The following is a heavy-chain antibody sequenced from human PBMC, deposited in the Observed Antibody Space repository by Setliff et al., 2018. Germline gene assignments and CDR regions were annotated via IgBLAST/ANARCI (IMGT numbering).Heavy chain of an antibody. J-gene: IGHJ4*02. CDR1: GFSLSTSGVG. Sequence: SGPTLVNPTQTLTLTCTFSGFSLSTSGVGVGWIRQPPGKALERLALIYWDDDKRYSPSLKSRLTITKDTSKNQVVLTMTNMDPVDTATYYCAHRRGDYYDSSGYYYDYWGQGTLVTVSS. CDR2: IYWDDDK. D-gene: IGHD3-22*01. CDR3: AHRRGDYYDSSGYYYDY. V-gene: IGHV2-5*02.